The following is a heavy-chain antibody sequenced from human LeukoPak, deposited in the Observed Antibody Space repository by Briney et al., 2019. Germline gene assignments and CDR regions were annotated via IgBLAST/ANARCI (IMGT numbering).Heavy chain of an antibody. Sequence: GASVKVSCKASGYTFTGDHMHWVRQAPGQGLEWMGRINPNTGDTNFAQNFQGRVNMTRDTSITTAYMELSRLRSDDTAVYYCASSGGTSVHYFDYWGQGTLVTVSS. V-gene: IGHV1-2*02. CDR1: GYTFTGDH. CDR3: ASSGGTSVHYFDY. CDR2: INPNTGDT. D-gene: IGHD4-23*01. J-gene: IGHJ4*02.